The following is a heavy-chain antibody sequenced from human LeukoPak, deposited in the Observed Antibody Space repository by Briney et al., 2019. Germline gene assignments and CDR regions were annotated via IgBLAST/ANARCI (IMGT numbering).Heavy chain of an antibody. V-gene: IGHV3-23*01. Sequence: GGSLRLSCAASGFTFSNYAMSWVRQAPGKGLEWVSSIGSGGTTHYADSVKGRFTISRDNSKNTLFLQMNSLRAEDTAVYYCAKYFYDSSTYSFHYWSQGTLVTVSS. D-gene: IGHD3-22*01. CDR1: GFTFSNYA. J-gene: IGHJ4*02. CDR2: IGSGGTT. CDR3: AKYFYDSSTYSFHY.